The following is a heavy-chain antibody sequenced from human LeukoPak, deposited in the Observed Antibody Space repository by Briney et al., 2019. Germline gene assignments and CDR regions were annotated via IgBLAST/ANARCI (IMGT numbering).Heavy chain of an antibody. J-gene: IGHJ4*02. Sequence: PGGSLRLSCAASGFTFSSYGMHWVRQAPGKGLEWVAFIRYDGSNKYYADSVKGRFTISRDNSKNTLYLQMNSLRAEDTAVYYCARAGSSSWYEFPNWGQGTLVTVSS. D-gene: IGHD6-13*01. V-gene: IGHV3-30*02. CDR2: IRYDGSNK. CDR3: ARAGSSSWYEFPN. CDR1: GFTFSSYG.